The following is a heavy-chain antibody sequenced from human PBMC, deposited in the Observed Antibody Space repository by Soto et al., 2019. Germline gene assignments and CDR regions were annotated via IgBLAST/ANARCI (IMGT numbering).Heavy chain of an antibody. CDR1: GGTFSSYT. J-gene: IGHJ4*02. CDR2: IIPILGIS. Sequence: QVQLVQSGAEVKKPGSSVKVSCKASGGTFSSYTISWVRQAPGQGLEWMGRIIPILGISNYAQKFQGRVTTTADKSTSTAYMELSSLRSEDTAVYYCAREEYYYGSGALFDYWGQGTLVTVSS. CDR3: AREEYYYGSGALFDY. V-gene: IGHV1-69*08. D-gene: IGHD3-10*01.